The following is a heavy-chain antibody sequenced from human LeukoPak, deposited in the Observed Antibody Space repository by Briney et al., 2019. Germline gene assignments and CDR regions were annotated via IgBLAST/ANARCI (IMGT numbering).Heavy chain of an antibody. V-gene: IGHV3-33*01. CDR2: IWYDGSNK. CDR1: GFTFSSYG. D-gene: IGHD3-10*01. CDR3: ARDRLGSGENWFDP. J-gene: IGHJ5*02. Sequence: PGGSLRLSCAASGFTFSSYGMHWVRQAPGKGLEWVAVIWYDGSNKYYADSVKGRFTISRDNSENTLYLQMNSLRAEETAVYYCARDRLGSGENWFDPWGQGTLVTVSS.